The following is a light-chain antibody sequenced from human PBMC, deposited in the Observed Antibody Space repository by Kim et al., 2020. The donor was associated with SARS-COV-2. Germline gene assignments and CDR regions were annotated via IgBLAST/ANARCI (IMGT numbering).Light chain of an antibody. CDR2: QDN. CDR1: KLGDNY. V-gene: IGLV3-1*01. J-gene: IGLJ3*02. Sequence: SYELTQPPSVSMSPGQTASITCSGDKLGDNYACWYQQRPGQSPVVVIYQDNKRPSGIPERFSGSNSGNTATLTISGTQAMDEADYYCQAWDSGTVVFGGGTQLTVL. CDR3: QAWDSGTVV.